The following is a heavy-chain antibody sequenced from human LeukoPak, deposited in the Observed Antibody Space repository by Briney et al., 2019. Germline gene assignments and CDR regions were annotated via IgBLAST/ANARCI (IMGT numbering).Heavy chain of an antibody. J-gene: IGHJ3*02. V-gene: IGHV3-48*04. CDR2: ISSSSSTI. D-gene: IGHD1-26*01. CDR1: GFTFSSYA. CDR3: ARVFGGSYWDAFDI. Sequence: GGSLRLSCAASGFTFSSYAMHWVRQAPGKGLEWVSYISSSSSTIYYADSVKGRFTISRDNAKNSLYLQMNSLRAEDTAVYYCARVFGGSYWDAFDIWGQGTMVTVSS.